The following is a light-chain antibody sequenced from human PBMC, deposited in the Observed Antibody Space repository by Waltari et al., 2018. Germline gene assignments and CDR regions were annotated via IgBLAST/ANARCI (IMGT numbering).Light chain of an antibody. J-gene: IGKJ1*01. CDR1: QNINSW. CDR3: QQYNTYPLT. Sequence: DIQMTQSPSTLSASVGERDTITSRASQNINSWLAWYQQKPGKAPKFPIYKASSLESGVPARCSGSGSGTEFTLTISSLQPDDFGTYYCQQYNTYPLTFGQGTKVEIK. CDR2: KAS. V-gene: IGKV1-5*03.